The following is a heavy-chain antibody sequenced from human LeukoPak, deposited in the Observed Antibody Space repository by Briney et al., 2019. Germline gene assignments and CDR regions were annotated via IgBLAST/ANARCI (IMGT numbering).Heavy chain of an antibody. D-gene: IGHD2-2*03. V-gene: IGHV1-8*01. CDR1: EYTFTSYD. Sequence: ASVKVSCKASEYTFTSYDINWVRQAPGQGLEWMGWMNPNSGNTGHAQEFQGRVTMTRNISISTAYMELSGLRFEDTAVYYCARGTSRGYCSSNTCYVLDYWGQGTLVTVSS. CDR2: MNPNSGNT. J-gene: IGHJ4*02. CDR3: ARGTSRGYCSSNTCYVLDY.